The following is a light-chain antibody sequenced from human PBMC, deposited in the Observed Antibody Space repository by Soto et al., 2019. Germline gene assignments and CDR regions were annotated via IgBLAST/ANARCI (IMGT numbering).Light chain of an antibody. CDR2: GAS. Sequence: EIVLTQSPGTLSLSPGERATLSCRASQTVSTNYLAWYQRKPGQAPRLLISGASTRATGIPDRFSGSGSGTDFTLTISRLEPEDFAVYYCHQYGSTPLTFGQGTRLEIK. CDR1: QTVSTNY. J-gene: IGKJ5*01. CDR3: HQYGSTPLT. V-gene: IGKV3-20*01.